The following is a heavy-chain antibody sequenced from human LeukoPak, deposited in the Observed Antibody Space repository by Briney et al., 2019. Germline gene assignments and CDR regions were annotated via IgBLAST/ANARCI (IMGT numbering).Heavy chain of an antibody. CDR3: ASSEDITMIAEYRFDY. CDR1: GYTFTGYY. Sequence: ASVKVSCKASGYTFTGYYMHCVRQAPGQGLEWMGWINPNSGGTNYAQKFQGRVTMTRDTSISTAYMELSRLRSDDTAVYYCASSEDITMIAEYRFDYWGQGTLVTVSS. J-gene: IGHJ4*02. V-gene: IGHV1-2*02. CDR2: INPNSGGT. D-gene: IGHD3-22*01.